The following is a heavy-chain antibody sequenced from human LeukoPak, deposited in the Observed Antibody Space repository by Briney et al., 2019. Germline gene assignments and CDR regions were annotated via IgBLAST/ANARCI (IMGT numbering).Heavy chain of an antibody. V-gene: IGHV4-38-2*02. D-gene: IGHD6-13*01. CDR1: GYSISSGYY. CDR2: IHHSGST. CDR3: ARLGLGKETGYSSSWYY. Sequence: PSETLSLTCTVSGYSISSGYYWGWIRQPPGKGLEWIGSIHHSGSTYYNPTLKSRVTISVDTSKNQFSLKLSSVTAADTAVYYCARLGLGKETGYSSSWYYWGQGTLVTVSS. J-gene: IGHJ4*02.